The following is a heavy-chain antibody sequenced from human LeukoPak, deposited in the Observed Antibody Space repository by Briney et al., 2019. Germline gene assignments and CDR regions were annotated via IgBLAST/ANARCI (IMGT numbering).Heavy chain of an antibody. D-gene: IGHD5-18*01. CDR2: IYYSGNT. CDR1: GGSISSYY. V-gene: IGHV4-59*01. CDR3: ASTEYSYGYDTHWFDP. J-gene: IGHJ5*02. Sequence: PSETLSLTCTVSGGSISSYYWNWIRQPPGKGLEWIGYIYYSGNTNYNPSLKSRVTISVDTSKNQFSLKLSSVTAADTAVYYCASTEYSYGYDTHWFDPWGQGTLVTVSS.